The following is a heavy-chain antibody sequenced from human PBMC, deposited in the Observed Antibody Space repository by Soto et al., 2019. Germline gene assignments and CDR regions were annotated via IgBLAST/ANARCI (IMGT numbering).Heavy chain of an antibody. V-gene: IGHV3-23*01. Sequence: EVQLLDSGGGLVQPGGSLRLSCAASGFTFSNYDMTWVRQAPGRGLEWVSRIGGSGDRSYYADSVKGRITISRDNSRNALYLQMNSLRAEDTAMYYCGKVPLLPYYLDYWGQGALLTVSS. CDR1: GFTFSNYD. D-gene: IGHD1-26*01. CDR3: GKVPLLPYYLDY. J-gene: IGHJ4*02. CDR2: IGGSGDRS.